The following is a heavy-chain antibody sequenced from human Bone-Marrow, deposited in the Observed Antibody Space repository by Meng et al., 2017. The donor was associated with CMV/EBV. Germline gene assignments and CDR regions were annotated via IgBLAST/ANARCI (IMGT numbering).Heavy chain of an antibody. CDR3: AKDFDIVVLQTKYY. CDR1: GGSISSSSYY. CDR2: IYYSGST. Sequence: GSLRLSCTVSGGSISSSSYYWGWIRQPPGKGLEWIGSIYYSGSTYYNPSLKSRVTISVDTSKNQFSLKLSSVTAADTAVYFCAKDFDIVVLQTKYYWGQGTLVTVSS. J-gene: IGHJ4*02. V-gene: IGHV4-39*07. D-gene: IGHD2-2*01.